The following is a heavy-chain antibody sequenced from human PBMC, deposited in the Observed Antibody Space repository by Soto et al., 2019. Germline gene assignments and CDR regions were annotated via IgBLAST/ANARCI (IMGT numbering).Heavy chain of an antibody. CDR2: ISSSSSTI. CDR1: GFTFSIYS. Sequence: PAGSLRLSCAASGFTFSIYSMDWVCQAPGKGLEWVSYISSSSSTIYYADSVKGRFTIPRDNAKNSLYLQMSSLRDEDTAVYYCARGASGPANYYYSYYLDVWGKGTTVTSP. V-gene: IGHV3-48*02. CDR3: ARGASGPANYYYSYYLDV. D-gene: IGHD2-2*01. J-gene: IGHJ6*03.